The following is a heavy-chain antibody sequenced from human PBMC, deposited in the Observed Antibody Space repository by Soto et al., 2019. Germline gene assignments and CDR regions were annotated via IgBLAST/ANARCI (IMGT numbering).Heavy chain of an antibody. J-gene: IGHJ6*02. V-gene: IGHV4-34*01. CDR2: INHSGST. Sequence: SETLSLTCAVYGGSFSGYYWSWIRQPPGKGLEWIGEINHSGSTNYNPSLKSRVTISVDTSKNQFSLKLSSVTAADTAVYYCARADCSSTSCYRVRYYYYGMDVWGQGTTVTAP. CDR3: ARADCSSTSCYRVRYYYYGMDV. D-gene: IGHD2-2*01. CDR1: GGSFSGYY.